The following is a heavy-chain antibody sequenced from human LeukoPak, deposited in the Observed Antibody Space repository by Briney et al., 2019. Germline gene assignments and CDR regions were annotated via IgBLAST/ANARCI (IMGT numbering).Heavy chain of an antibody. J-gene: IGHJ3*02. D-gene: IGHD3-10*01. CDR3: ARPYYYDSGSYYNPLDI. Sequence: GESLKISRKGSGYSFTSYWIGWVRQMPGKGLEWMGIIYPGDSDTRYSPSFQGQVTISADKSINTAYLEWSSLKASDTAMYYCARPYYYDSGSYYNPLDIWGQGTMVTVSS. CDR2: IYPGDSDT. CDR1: GYSFTSYW. V-gene: IGHV5-51*01.